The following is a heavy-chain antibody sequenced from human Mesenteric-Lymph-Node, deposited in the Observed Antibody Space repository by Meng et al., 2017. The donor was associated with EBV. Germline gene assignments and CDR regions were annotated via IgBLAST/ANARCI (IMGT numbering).Heavy chain of an antibody. CDR2: VHHSGLT. Sequence: QLELQESGSGLVKPSQTLSPPCTASGGSVNSGGYSWSWIRQSPEKGLEWIGYVHHSGLTYYNPSLETRVIISLERSKNQFSLKLTSVTAADTAVYYCAGGDYVNQFNYWGQGTLVTVSS. J-gene: IGHJ4*02. CDR3: AGGDYVNQFNY. V-gene: IGHV4-30-2*06. CDR1: GGSVNSGGYS. D-gene: IGHD4-17*01.